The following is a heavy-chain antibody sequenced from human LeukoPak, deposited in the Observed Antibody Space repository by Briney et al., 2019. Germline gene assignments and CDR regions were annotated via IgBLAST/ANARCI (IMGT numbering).Heavy chain of an antibody. CDR2: ISSDGVTT. D-gene: IGHD5-18*01. J-gene: IGHJ4*02. Sequence: GGPVRLSCSASGFTFSSYAMHWLRQAPGKGLEYVSAISSDGVTTYYADSVKGRFTISRDNSKNTLYLQMSSLRAEDTAVYYCVKAMATYGYRVPFDYWGQGTLVTVSS. V-gene: IGHV3-64D*09. CDR3: VKAMATYGYRVPFDY. CDR1: GFTFSSYA.